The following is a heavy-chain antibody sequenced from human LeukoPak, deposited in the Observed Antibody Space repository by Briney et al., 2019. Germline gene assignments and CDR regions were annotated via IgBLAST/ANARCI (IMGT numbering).Heavy chain of an antibody. J-gene: IGHJ4*02. CDR1: GFTFSRHP. CDR3: ARDPVGATSPFDY. Sequence: GGSLRLSCAASGFTFSRHPMNWVRQAPGKGLEWVSYISPGTIYYADSVKGRFTISRDNAKNTLYLQMNSLRAEDTAVYYCARDPVGATSPFDYWGQGTLVTVSS. CDR2: ISPGTI. V-gene: IGHV3-48*04. D-gene: IGHD1-26*01.